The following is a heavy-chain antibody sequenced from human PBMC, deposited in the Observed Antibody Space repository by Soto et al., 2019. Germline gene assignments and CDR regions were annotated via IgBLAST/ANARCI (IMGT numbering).Heavy chain of an antibody. D-gene: IGHD1-26*01. CDR1: GFTFDDHG. J-gene: IGHJ4*02. V-gene: IGHV3-20*04. CDR2: INWNGGFT. Sequence: EVQLVESGGVVVRPGGSLRLTCAASGFTFDDHGMSWVRQPPGKGLEWVSGINWNGGFTSYADSVKGRFTISRDNAQSSLSLQMNSLRVEDTAFYYCARGTNSWPFDYWGQGTLVIVSS. CDR3: ARGTNSWPFDY.